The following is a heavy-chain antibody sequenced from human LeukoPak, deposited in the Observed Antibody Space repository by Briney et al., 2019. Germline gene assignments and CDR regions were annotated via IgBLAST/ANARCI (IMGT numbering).Heavy chain of an antibody. CDR2: IYTSGST. Sequence: SQTLSLTCTVSGGSISSGSYYWSWIRQPAGKGLEWIGRIYTSGSTYYNPSLKSRVTTSVDTSKNQFSLKLSSVTAADTAVYYCARRDYYYYMDVWGKGTTVTVSS. J-gene: IGHJ6*03. CDR1: GGSISSGSYY. V-gene: IGHV4-61*02. CDR3: ARRDYYYYMDV.